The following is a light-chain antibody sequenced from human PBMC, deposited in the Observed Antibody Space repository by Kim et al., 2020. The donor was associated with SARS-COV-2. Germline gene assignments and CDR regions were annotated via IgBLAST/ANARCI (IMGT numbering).Light chain of an antibody. Sequence: VSVAPGKPARITCGGNNIGSKNVHWYQQKPGQAPVLVIYYDSDRPSGIPERFSGSNSGNTATLTISRVEAGDEADYYCQVWDNTSDVVFGGGTQLTVL. J-gene: IGLJ2*01. CDR1: NIGSKN. CDR2: YDS. V-gene: IGLV3-21*04. CDR3: QVWDNTSDVV.